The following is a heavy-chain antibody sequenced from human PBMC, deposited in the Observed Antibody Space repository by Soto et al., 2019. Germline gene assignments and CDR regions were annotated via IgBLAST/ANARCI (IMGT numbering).Heavy chain of an antibody. Sequence: GASVKVSCKASGYTFTTYSMHWVRQAPGQGLEWMGWINGGTGKTESPQRFQGRVTITTDTSTSIAYMELSSLRSEDTAVYYCAGYFPNLEWLLLLRYYYYGMDVWGQGTTVTVSS. J-gene: IGHJ6*02. V-gene: IGHV1-3*01. CDR3: AGYFPNLEWLLLLRYYYYGMDV. D-gene: IGHD3-3*01. CDR2: INGGTGKT. CDR1: GYTFTTYS.